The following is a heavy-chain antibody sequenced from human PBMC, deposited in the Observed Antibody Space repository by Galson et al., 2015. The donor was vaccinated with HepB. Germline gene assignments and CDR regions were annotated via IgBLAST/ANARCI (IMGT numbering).Heavy chain of an antibody. Sequence: SLRLSCAASGFTFSTYGMHWVRQAPGKGLEWVAFISYDRSEKYYADSVKGRFTISRDNSKHTLYLQMNSLRAEDAAVYYCAKDDPGGGGLDYWGQGTLVAVSS. CDR1: GFTFSTYG. V-gene: IGHV3-30*18. J-gene: IGHJ4*02. D-gene: IGHD3-10*01. CDR3: AKDDPGGGGLDY. CDR2: ISYDRSEK.